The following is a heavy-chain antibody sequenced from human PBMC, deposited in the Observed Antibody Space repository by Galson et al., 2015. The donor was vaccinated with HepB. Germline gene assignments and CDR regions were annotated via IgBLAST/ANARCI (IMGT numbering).Heavy chain of an antibody. CDR2: INSDGSST. D-gene: IGHD4-17*01. CDR1: GFTFSSYW. V-gene: IGHV3-74*01. J-gene: IGHJ6*02. CDR3: ARDTNYGDYAVYYGMDV. Sequence: SLRLSCAASGFTFSSYWMHWVRQAPGKGLVWVSRINSDGSSTSYADSVKGRFTISRDNAKNTLYLQMNSLRAEDTAVYYCARDTNYGDYAVYYGMDVWGQGTTVTVSS.